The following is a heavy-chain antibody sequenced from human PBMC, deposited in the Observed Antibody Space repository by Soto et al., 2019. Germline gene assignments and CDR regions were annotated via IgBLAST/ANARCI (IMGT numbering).Heavy chain of an antibody. CDR2: IYYSGNA. CDR1: GATINSGSYY. J-gene: IGHJ4*02. CDR3: VRASTLDY. V-gene: IGHV4-39*01. Sequence: QLQLQESGPGLVKPPETLSLTCSVSGATINSGSYYWGWVRQPPGKGLEWIGSIYYSGNAYYSPSLKNRVTISVDTYKNQFSLKVTSVTSADTAVYYCVRASTLDYWGQGILVTVSS.